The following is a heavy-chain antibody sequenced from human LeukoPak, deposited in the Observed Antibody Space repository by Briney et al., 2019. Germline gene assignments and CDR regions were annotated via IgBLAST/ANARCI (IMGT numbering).Heavy chain of an antibody. CDR1: GGSISSSSYY. D-gene: IGHD6-13*01. CDR3: ARVRWSAAAGRHYYYYMDV. J-gene: IGHJ6*03. CDR2: IYYSGST. V-gene: IGHV4-39*07. Sequence: SETLSPTCTVSGGSISSSSYYWGWIRQPPGKGLEWIGSIYYSGSTYYNPSLKSRVTISVDTSKNQFSLKLSSVTAADTAVYYCARVRWSAAAGRHYYYYMDVWGKGTTVTVSS.